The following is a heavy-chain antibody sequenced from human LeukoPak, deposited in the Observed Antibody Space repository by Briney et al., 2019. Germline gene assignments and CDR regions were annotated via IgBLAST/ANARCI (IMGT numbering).Heavy chain of an antibody. CDR3: ARSSSGVYIQ. Sequence: GGSLRLSCVASVFTFSNYYIHWVRQVPWKGPVWVSRISGDWSSILYADSVKGRFTISRDNAKNSLYVQMNSLRADDSAVYYCARSSSGVYIQWGQGTLVTVSS. V-gene: IGHV3-74*01. D-gene: IGHD2-15*01. CDR2: ISGDWSSI. J-gene: IGHJ4*02. CDR1: VFTFSNYY.